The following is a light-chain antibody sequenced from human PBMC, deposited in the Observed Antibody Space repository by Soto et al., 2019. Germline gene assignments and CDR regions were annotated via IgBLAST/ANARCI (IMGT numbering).Light chain of an antibody. CDR1: PSNIGAGFD. J-gene: IGLJ3*02. CDR2: GTT. Sequence: QSVLTQPPSVSGAPGQRITISCTGSPSNIGAGFDVHWYQQFPGTAPKRLIYGTTSRPSGVPDRFSGSQSGTSASLAITGLQAGDEADYYCQSYDTSLSGAWVFGGGTKLTVL. CDR3: QSYDTSLSGAWV. V-gene: IGLV1-40*01.